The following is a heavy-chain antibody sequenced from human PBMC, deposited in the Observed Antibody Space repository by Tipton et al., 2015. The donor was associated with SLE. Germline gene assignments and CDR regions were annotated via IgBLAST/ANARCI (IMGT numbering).Heavy chain of an antibody. J-gene: IGHJ5*02. V-gene: IGHV4-4*07. Sequence: TLSLTCTVSGDSISNHYWSWIRQPAGKGLEWIVRIYTSGSTIYNPPLQSRVSVSVDRSKNEVSLGLRAVTAADTAIYFCAGEPPITRVQGVRGFDPGGQGILVTVSS. CDR2: IYTSGST. CDR3: AGEPPITRVQGVRGFDP. CDR1: GDSISNHY. D-gene: IGHD3-10*01.